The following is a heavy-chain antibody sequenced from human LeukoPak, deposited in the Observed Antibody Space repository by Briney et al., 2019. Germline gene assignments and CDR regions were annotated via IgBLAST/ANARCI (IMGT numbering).Heavy chain of an antibody. CDR3: ARDGRYGSFDY. J-gene: IGHJ4*02. V-gene: IGHV3-20*04. Sequence: GGSLRLSCAASGFTFDDYGMSWVRQAPGRGLEWVSGINWNGGSTGYADSVKGRFTISRDNAKNSLYLQMNSLRAEDTALYYCARDGRYGSFDYWGQGTLVTVSS. D-gene: IGHD4-17*01. CDR2: INWNGGST. CDR1: GFTFDDYG.